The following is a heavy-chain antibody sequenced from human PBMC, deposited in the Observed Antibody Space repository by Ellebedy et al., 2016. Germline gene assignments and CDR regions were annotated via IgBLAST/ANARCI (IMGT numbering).Heavy chain of an antibody. CDR3: ARFPYYDSSGYILDY. J-gene: IGHJ4*02. CDR1: GGTFSSYA. V-gene: IGHV1-18*01. CDR2: ISAYSANT. Sequence: ASVKVSCKASGGTFSSYAISWVRQAPGQGLEWMGWISAYSANTNYERKLQGRVTMTTDTSTNTAYMELRSLRSDDTAVYYCARFPYYDSSGYILDYWGQGTLVTVSS. D-gene: IGHD3-22*01.